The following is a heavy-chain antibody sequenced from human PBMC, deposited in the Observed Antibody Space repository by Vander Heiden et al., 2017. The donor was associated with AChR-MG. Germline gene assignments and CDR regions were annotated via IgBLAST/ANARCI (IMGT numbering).Heavy chain of an antibody. CDR2: INHSGST. J-gene: IGHJ6*02. V-gene: IGHV4-34*01. CDR3: ASPRGYSSSWLNYYYYGMDV. CDR1: GGSFSGYY. D-gene: IGHD6-13*01. Sequence: QVQLQQWGAGLLKPSETLPLTCAVYGGSFSGYYWSWIRQPPGKGLEWIGEINHSGSTNDNPSLKSRVTISVDTSKNQFSLKLSSVTAADTAVYYCASPRGYSSSWLNYYYYGMDVWGQGTTVTVSS.